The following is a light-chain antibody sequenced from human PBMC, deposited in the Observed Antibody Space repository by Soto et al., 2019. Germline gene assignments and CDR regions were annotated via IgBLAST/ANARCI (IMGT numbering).Light chain of an antibody. Sequence: EIVMTQSPATLSVSPGERATISCRASQSISFNLAWYQQRPGQAPRFLIYGASLRATGIPARFSGSGSGTEFTLTISSLQSEDFAVYYCQQYDNGRSFGQWTKVEVK. V-gene: IGKV3-15*01. CDR2: GAS. CDR3: QQYDNGRS. CDR1: QSISFN. J-gene: IGKJ1*01.